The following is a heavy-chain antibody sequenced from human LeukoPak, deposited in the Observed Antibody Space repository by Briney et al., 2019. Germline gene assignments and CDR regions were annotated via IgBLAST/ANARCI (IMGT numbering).Heavy chain of an antibody. CDR3: ARDRVGPEGSFDY. V-gene: IGHV4-59*01. Sequence: PSETLSLTCAVYGGSFSGYYWSWIRQPPGKGLEWIGYISYSGSTNPNPSLKSRVTMSVDTSKNQFSLKLSSVTAADTAVYYCARDRVGPEGSFDYWGQGTLVTVSS. CDR1: GGSFSGYY. D-gene: IGHD1-26*01. J-gene: IGHJ4*02. CDR2: ISYSGST.